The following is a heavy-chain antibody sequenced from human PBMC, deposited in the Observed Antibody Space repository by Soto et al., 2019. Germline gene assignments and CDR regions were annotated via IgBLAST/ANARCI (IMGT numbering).Heavy chain of an antibody. CDR2: VIPMFGTA. J-gene: IGHJ3*02. CDR1: GGIFTASA. D-gene: IGHD4-4*01. CDR3: ARDRYPNYPPDAFDI. V-gene: IGHV1-69*13. Sequence: SVKVSCKSSGGIFTASAISWVRQAPGQGPEWMGGVIPMFGTANYPQRFQGRVTINADESTNTAYMQLSSLRSEDTAVYYCARDRYPNYPPDAFDIWGQGTLVTVSS.